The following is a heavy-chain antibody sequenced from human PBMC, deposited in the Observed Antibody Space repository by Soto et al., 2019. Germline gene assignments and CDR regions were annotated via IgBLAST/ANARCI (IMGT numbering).Heavy chain of an antibody. CDR3: AKDRYGDYGGIDY. CDR2: ISGSESRT. J-gene: IGHJ4*02. D-gene: IGHD4-17*01. Sequence: GGSLRLSCAASGFTFSNYAMSWVRQAPGKGLEWVSGISGSESRTKYADSVKGRFTISRDTSKNTLFLQMNSLRAEDTAVYYCAKDRYGDYGGIDYWGQGTMVTVSS. V-gene: IGHV3-23*01. CDR1: GFTFSNYA.